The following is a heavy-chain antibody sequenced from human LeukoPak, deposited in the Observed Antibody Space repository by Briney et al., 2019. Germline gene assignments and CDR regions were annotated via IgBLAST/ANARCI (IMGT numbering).Heavy chain of an antibody. CDR2: INPNSGGT. J-gene: IGHJ5*02. D-gene: IGHD6-19*01. CDR3: ARGRGIAVAGVPYNWFDP. CDR1: GYTFTGYY. V-gene: IGHV1-2*02. Sequence: ASVKVSCKASGYTFTGYYMHLVRQAPGQGLEWMGWINPNSGGTNYAQKFQGRVTMTRDTSISTAYMELSRLRSDDTAVYYCARGRGIAVAGVPYNWFDPWGQGTLVTVSS.